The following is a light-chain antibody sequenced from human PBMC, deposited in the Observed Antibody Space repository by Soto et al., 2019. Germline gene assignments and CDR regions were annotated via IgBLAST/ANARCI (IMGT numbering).Light chain of an antibody. Sequence: DIQMIQSPSSLTASVGDRVTITCRASQGISNYLAWYQQKPGKVPKLLIYAASTLQSGLPSRFSGSGSGTNFTLTKSSLQPEDVETYYCQKYNSAPLTFGGGTKVDIK. J-gene: IGKJ4*01. V-gene: IGKV1-27*01. CDR3: QKYNSAPLT. CDR1: QGISNY. CDR2: AAS.